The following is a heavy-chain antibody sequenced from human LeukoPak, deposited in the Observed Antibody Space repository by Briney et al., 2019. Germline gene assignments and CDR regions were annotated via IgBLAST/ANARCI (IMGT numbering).Heavy chain of an antibody. V-gene: IGHV1-8*01. D-gene: IGHD3-9*01. CDR3: ARGPVLRYFDRLLLRKGYYFDY. CDR1: GYTFTSYD. CDR2: MNPNSGNT. J-gene: IGHJ4*02. Sequence: ASVKVSCKASGYTFTSYDINWVRQATGQGLEWMGWMNPNSGNTGYAQKFQGRVTMTRNTSISTAYMELSSLRSEDTAVYYCARGPVLRYFDRLLLRKGYYFDYWGQGTLVTVSS.